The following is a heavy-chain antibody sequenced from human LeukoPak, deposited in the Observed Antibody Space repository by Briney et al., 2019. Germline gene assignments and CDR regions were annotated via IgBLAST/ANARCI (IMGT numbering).Heavy chain of an antibody. CDR1: GFTFSSYA. V-gene: IGHV3-23*01. CDR3: AKNIRDQLLCGFNY. Sequence: GGSLRLSCAASGFTFSSYAMICVRQAPGKGLVWFSAISGSGGSTYYTDHVKGRFQIPRHNSKKTLFLQVNSLRAEDTAAYFWAKNIRDQLLCGFNYWGQGIVVTVSS. J-gene: IGHJ4*02. CDR2: ISGSGGST. D-gene: IGHD2-2*01.